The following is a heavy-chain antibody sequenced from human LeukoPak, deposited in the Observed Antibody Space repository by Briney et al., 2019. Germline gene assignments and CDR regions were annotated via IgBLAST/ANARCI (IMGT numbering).Heavy chain of an antibody. Sequence: GGSLRLSCAGSGFTFSNYAMTWVRQAPGKGLEWVSSVSGSGRNTFYPDSVEGRFTISRDNAKNTVYLEMNSLSVEDTATYYCIRDFRSADLWGQGTLVTVTS. CDR1: GFTFSNYA. CDR3: IRDFRSADL. J-gene: IGHJ5*02. D-gene: IGHD5-24*01. V-gene: IGHV3-23*01. CDR2: VSGSGRNT.